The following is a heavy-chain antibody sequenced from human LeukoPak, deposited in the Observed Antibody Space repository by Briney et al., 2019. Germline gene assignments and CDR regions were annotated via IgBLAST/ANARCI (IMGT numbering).Heavy chain of an antibody. CDR1: GASISGGTYY. V-gene: IGHV4-39*01. D-gene: IGHD1-26*01. CDR2: IYYTGST. J-gene: IGHJ4*02. Sequence: SETLSLTCSVSGASISGGTYYWGWIRQPPGKGLGWIGSIYYTGSTYDNPSLKSRVTISADTSKNQFSLKLSSVTAADTAVYYCARRGGSGRAFDYWGQGTLVTVSS. CDR3: ARRGGSGRAFDY.